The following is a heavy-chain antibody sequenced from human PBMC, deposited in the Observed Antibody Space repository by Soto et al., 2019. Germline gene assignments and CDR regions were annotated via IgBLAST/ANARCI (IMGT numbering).Heavy chain of an antibody. V-gene: IGHV1-18*01. CDR1: GYTFNEFG. J-gene: IGHJ4*02. Sequence: HLVQPGNEVRKPGASVWVSCKASGYTFNEFGITWVRQAPGQGLQWVGRISGHNGNTEYALNFRGRVTLTTDTSTNTAYMDLTSLTRDDTAVYYCARDVGYSQADYFDDWGQGTLVTVSS. CDR2: ISGHNGNT. CDR3: ARDVGYSQADYFDD. D-gene: IGHD5-18*01.